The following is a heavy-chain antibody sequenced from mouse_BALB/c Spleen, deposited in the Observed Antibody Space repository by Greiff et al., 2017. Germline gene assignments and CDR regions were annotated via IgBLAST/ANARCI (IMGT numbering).Heavy chain of an antibody. D-gene: IGHD2-4*01. CDR3: ARASMITTSSWFAY. CDR1: GFTFSDYY. CDR2: ISDGGSYT. Sequence: EVKVEESGGGLVKPGGSLKLSCAASGFTFSDYYMYWVRQTPEKRLEWVATISDGGSYTYYPDSVKGRFTISRDNAKNNLYLQMSSLKSEDTAMYYCARASMITTSSWFAYWGQGTLVTVSA. J-gene: IGHJ3*01. V-gene: IGHV5-4*02.